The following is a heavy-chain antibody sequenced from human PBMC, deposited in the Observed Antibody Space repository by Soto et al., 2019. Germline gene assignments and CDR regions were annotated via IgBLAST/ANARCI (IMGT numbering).Heavy chain of an antibody. D-gene: IGHD5-12*01. CDR3: HGYGY. Sequence: EVQVVESGGGLIQPGGSLRLSCAVSGFTVTINYMSWVRQAPGKGLEWVSVIYSGGTIYYADSVKGRFTISRDTSKNTRHLQMNSLRGEDTAVYYCHGYGYWGQGNLVTVSS. CDR2: IYSGGTI. J-gene: IGHJ4*02. V-gene: IGHV3-53*01. CDR1: GFTVTINY.